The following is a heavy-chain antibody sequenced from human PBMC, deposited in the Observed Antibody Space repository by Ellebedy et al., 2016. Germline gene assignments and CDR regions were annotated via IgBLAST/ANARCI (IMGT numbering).Heavy chain of an antibody. CDR3: AREDYGSGSYSQSLDY. Sequence: GESLKISCAASGFTFSSYGMHWVRQAPGKGLEWVAVIWYDGSNKYYADSVKGRFTISRDNSKNTLYLQMNSLRAEDTAVYYCAREDYGSGSYSQSLDYWGQGTLVTVSS. J-gene: IGHJ4*02. CDR1: GFTFSSYG. D-gene: IGHD3-10*01. V-gene: IGHV3-33*08. CDR2: IWYDGSNK.